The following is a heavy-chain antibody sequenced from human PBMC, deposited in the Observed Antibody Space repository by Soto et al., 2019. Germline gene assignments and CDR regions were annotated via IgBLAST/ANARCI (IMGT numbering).Heavy chain of an antibody. D-gene: IGHD2-15*01. CDR1: GYTFTSYG. CDR2: INVYNGDT. Sequence: ASVKVSCKASGYTFTSYGINWVRQAPGQALESMGWINVYNGDTNYTQKFQGRVTMTTDNSKNTLYLQMNSLRAEDTAVYYCAKDRWVVVVVAATGGGGPDYWGQGTLVTVSS. V-gene: IGHV1-18*01. CDR3: AKDRWVVVVVAATGGGGPDY. J-gene: IGHJ4*02.